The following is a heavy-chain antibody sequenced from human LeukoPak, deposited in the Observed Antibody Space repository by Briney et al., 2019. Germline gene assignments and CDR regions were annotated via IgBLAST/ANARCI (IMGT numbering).Heavy chain of an antibody. CDR1: GYTFTSYD. D-gene: IGHD5-18*01. J-gene: IGHJ5*02. CDR2: MNPNSGNT. Sequence: GASVKVSCKASGYTFTSYDINWVRQAPGQGLEWMGWMNPNSGNTGYAQKFQGRVTMTRNTSISTAYMELSSLRSEDTAVYYCARGGSGYSYGSGGNWFDPWGQGTLVTVSS. V-gene: IGHV1-8*01. CDR3: ARGGSGYSYGSGGNWFDP.